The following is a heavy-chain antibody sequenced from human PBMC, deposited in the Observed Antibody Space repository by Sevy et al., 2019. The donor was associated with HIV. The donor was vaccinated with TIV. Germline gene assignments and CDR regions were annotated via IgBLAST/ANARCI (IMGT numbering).Heavy chain of an antibody. D-gene: IGHD6-13*01. J-gene: IGHJ6*02. Sequence: ASVKVSCKASGYTFTSYDINWVRQATGQGLEWMGWMNPNSGNTGYAQKFQGRVTMTRNTSINTAYMELSSLRSEDTAVYYCAREERKAAAGTYYYYGMDVWGQGTTVTVSS. CDR1: GYTFTSYD. CDR3: AREERKAAAGTYYYYGMDV. CDR2: MNPNSGNT. V-gene: IGHV1-8*01.